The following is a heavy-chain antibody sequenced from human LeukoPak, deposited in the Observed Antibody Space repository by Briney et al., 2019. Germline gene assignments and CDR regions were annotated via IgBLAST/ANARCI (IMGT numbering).Heavy chain of an antibody. CDR1: GGSISSYY. CDR2: IYYTGTT. J-gene: IGHJ4*02. CDR3: ARSRGAGYFDS. Sequence: SETLSLTCTVSGGSISSYYWSWIRQPPGKGLEWIAYIYYTGTTNYNPSVKSRATISVDTSKNHFSLRLSSVTAADTAVYYCARSRGAGYFDSWGQGTLVTVSS. D-gene: IGHD3-10*01. V-gene: IGHV4-59*01.